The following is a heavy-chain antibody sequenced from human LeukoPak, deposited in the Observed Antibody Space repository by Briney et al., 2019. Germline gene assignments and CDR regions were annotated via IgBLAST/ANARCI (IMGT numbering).Heavy chain of an antibody. CDR3: AKDPASSGWYSGWFDP. Sequence: GGSLRLSCAASGFTFSSYAMSWVRQAQWKGLEWVSAISSSGGSTYYGDSVKGRFTISRDNSMNTLYLQMNSLRAEDTAVYYCAKDPASSGWYSGWFDPWGQGTLVTVSS. D-gene: IGHD6-19*01. CDR2: ISSSGGST. J-gene: IGHJ5*02. V-gene: IGHV3-23*01. CDR1: GFTFSSYA.